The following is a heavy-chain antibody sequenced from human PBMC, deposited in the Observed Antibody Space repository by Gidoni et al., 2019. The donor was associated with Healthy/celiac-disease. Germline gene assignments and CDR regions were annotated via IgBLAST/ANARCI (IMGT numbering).Heavy chain of an antibody. Sequence: QVQLVQSGSELKKPGASVKVSCKASGYTFTSYAMNWVRQAPGQGLEWMGWINTNTGNPTYAQGFTGRFVFSLDTSVSTAYLQISSLKAEDTAVYYCAREGWADPKLWFGELSVATSDYYYYYGMDVWGQGTTVTVSS. CDR2: INTNTGNP. CDR1: GYTFTSYA. D-gene: IGHD3-10*01. J-gene: IGHJ6*02. V-gene: IGHV7-4-1*02. CDR3: AREGWADPKLWFGELSVATSDYYYYYGMDV.